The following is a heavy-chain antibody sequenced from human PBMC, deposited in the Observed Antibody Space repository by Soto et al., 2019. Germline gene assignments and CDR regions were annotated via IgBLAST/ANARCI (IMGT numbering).Heavy chain of an antibody. J-gene: IGHJ4*02. Sequence: QVQLQESGPGLVKPSQTLSLTCTVSGGSISSGGYYWNWIRQHPGKGLEWIGYIYYSGTTYYHPSLKSRVTLSVDRSKNQFSLKLNSVTAADAAVYYCARGKTYGSYDYWGQGTLVTVSS. CDR2: IYYSGTT. CDR3: ARGKTYGSYDY. D-gene: IGHD3-10*01. CDR1: GGSISSGGYY. V-gene: IGHV4-31*03.